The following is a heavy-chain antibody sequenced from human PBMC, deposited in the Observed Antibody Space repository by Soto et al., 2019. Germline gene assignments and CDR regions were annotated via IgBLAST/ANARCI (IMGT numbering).Heavy chain of an antibody. D-gene: IGHD3-3*01. CDR3: AKVPFWSGYHPYYYYGMDV. V-gene: IGHV3-7*03. Sequence: GGSLSLSCAASEFTFDKYYMTWVRQAPGKGPEWVANIKPDGSEQYYVDSVKGRFTISRDNANNSLYLQMNSLRAEDTAVYYCAKVPFWSGYHPYYYYGMDVWGQGTTVTVSS. CDR1: EFTFDKYY. J-gene: IGHJ6*02. CDR2: IKPDGSEQ.